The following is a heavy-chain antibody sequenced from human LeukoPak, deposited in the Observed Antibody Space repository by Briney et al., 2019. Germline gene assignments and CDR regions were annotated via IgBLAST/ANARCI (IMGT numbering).Heavy chain of an antibody. D-gene: IGHD5-18*01. J-gene: IGHJ4*02. CDR2: INHSGST. Sequence: SETLSLTSAVYGGSFSGYYWSWIRQPPGKGLEWIGEINHSGSTNYNPSLKSRVTISVDTSKNQFSLKLSSVTAADTAVYYCARQGYSYGYIFDYWGQGTLVTVSS. CDR3: ARQGYSYGYIFDY. CDR1: GGSFSGYY. V-gene: IGHV4-34*01.